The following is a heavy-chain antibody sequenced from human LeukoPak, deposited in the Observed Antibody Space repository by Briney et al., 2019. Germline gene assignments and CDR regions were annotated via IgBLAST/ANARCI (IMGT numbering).Heavy chain of an antibody. D-gene: IGHD3-9*01. CDR3: AKVGRPYYDILTGYYGY. CDR2: ISGSGGST. V-gene: IGHV3-23*01. Sequence: PGGSLRLSCAASGFTFSSYAMSWVRQAPGKGLEWVSAISGSGGSTYYADSVKGRFTISRDNSKNTLYLQMNSLRAEDTAVYYCAKVGRPYYDILTGYYGYWGQGTQVTVSS. CDR1: GFTFSSYA. J-gene: IGHJ4*02.